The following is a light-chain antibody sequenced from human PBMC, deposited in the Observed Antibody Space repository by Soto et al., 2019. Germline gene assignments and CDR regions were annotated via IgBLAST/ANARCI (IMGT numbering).Light chain of an antibody. Sequence: EIVLTQSPGTLSLSVGERVTLSCRASQSVSSYLAWDQQTPGQAPRLLIYDTSNRSTGTPDRFSGSGSGTDFTLTISRLEPEDFTVYYCQQYRSSPLTFGGGTTVEI. CDR2: DTS. CDR3: QQYRSSPLT. V-gene: IGKV3-20*01. J-gene: IGKJ4*01. CDR1: QSVSSY.